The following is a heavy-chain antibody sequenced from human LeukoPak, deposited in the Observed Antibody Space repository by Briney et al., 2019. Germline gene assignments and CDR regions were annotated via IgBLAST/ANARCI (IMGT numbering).Heavy chain of an antibody. CDR3: AKGPPEYCSSTSCYPPYYFDY. CDR1: GFTFDDYA. J-gene: IGHJ4*02. D-gene: IGHD2-2*01. V-gene: IGHV3-9*01. CDR2: ISWNSGSI. Sequence: PGGSLRLSCAASGFTFDDYAMHWVRQAPGKGREWGSGISWNSGSIVYADSVKGRFTISRDNAKNSLYLQMNSLRAEHTALYYCAKGPPEYCSSTSCYPPYYFDYWGQGTLVTVSS.